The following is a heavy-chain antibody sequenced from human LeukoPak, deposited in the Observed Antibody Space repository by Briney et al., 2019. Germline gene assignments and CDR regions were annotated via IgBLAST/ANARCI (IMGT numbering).Heavy chain of an antibody. CDR1: GYTFTGYY. Sequence: ASVKVSCKASGYTFTGYYMHWVRQAPGQGLEWMGWINPNSGGTNYAQKFQGRVTMTRDTSISTAYMELSRLRFDDTAVYYCARSQTRARQSSGAETLGYWGQGTLVTVSS. J-gene: IGHJ4*02. CDR3: ARSQTRARQSSGAETLGY. D-gene: IGHD6-19*01. V-gene: IGHV1-2*02. CDR2: INPNSGGT.